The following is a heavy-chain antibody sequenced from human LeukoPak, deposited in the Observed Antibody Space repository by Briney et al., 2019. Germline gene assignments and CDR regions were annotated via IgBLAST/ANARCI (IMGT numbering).Heavy chain of an antibody. CDR2: ISSDGYSI. CDR1: GFTFSTYE. Sequence: PGGSLRLSCAASGFTFSTYEMNWVRQAPGKGLEWVSFISSDGYSIYYADSVKGRFTISRDNAKNSLYLQMNSLRAEDTAVYYCARDHGLVAEPAFDVWGQGTMVTVS. D-gene: IGHD2-15*01. CDR3: ARDHGLVAEPAFDV. J-gene: IGHJ3*01. V-gene: IGHV3-48*03.